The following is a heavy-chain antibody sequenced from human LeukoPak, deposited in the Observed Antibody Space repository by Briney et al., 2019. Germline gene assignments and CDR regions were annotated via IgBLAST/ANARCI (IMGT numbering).Heavy chain of an antibody. J-gene: IGHJ3*01. V-gene: IGHV3-33*01. Sequence: PGGSLRLSCAVSGYTFSRHGMHWVRQAPGKGLEWVAVIWNDGGKEYYADSVKGRFTVSRDVAERSVYLQLNSLRVEDTAVYFCTRGGGSCSGNPCHSYDAFDVWGQGTVVTVSS. CDR2: IWNDGGKE. CDR3: TRGGGSCSGNPCHSYDAFDV. D-gene: IGHD2-15*01. CDR1: GYTFSRHG.